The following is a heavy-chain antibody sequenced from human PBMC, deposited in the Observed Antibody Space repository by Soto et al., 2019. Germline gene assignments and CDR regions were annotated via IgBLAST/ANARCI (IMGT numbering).Heavy chain of an antibody. V-gene: IGHV1-58*02. CDR1: GFTFSRSA. CDR3: ARDGWQQLTWNFDY. J-gene: IGHJ4*02. CDR2: IVVGSGNT. D-gene: IGHD6-13*01. Sequence: SVKVSCKASGFTFSRSAMQWVRQARGQRLEWIGWIVVGSGNTNYAQKFQERVTISRDMSTSTGYMELNSLRAEDTAVYYCARDGWQQLTWNFDYWGQGTLVTVSS.